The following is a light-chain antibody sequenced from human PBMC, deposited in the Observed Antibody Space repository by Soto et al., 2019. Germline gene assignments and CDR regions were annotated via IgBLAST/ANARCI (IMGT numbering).Light chain of an antibody. J-gene: IGKJ1*01. CDR2: AAS. CDR1: QDISNY. CDR3: QKYDSAPAWT. V-gene: IGKV1-27*01. Sequence: DIQMTQSPSSLSAAVGDRVTIACRASQDISNYLAWYQQKPGRAPKLLIFAASTLQSGVPSRFSGSGSGTEFTLTIISLQPEDAATYYCQKYDSAPAWTFGQGTKVEIK.